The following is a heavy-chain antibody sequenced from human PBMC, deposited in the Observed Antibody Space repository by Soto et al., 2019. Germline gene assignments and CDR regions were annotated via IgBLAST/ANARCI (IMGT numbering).Heavy chain of an antibody. J-gene: IGHJ6*02. D-gene: IGHD3-3*01. CDR3: ARVFYDFWSGYSYYYYYGMDV. V-gene: IGHV1-8*01. CDR2: MNPNSGNT. Sequence: ASVKVSCKASGYTFTSYDINWVRQATGQGLEWMGWMNPNSGNTGYAQKFQGRVTMTRNTSISTAYMELSSLRSEDTAVYYCARVFYDFWSGYSYYYYYGMDVWGQGTTVTVSS. CDR1: GYTFTSYD.